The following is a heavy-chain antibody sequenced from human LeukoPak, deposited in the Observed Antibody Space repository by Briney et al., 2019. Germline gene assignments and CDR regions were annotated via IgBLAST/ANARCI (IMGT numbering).Heavy chain of an antibody. CDR2: IYYSGST. V-gene: IGHV4-59*01. D-gene: IGHD3-10*01. CDR1: GGSISSYY. Sequence: SETLSLTCTVSGGSISSYYWSWIRQPPGKGLEWIGYIYYSGSTNYNLSLKSRVTISVDTSKNQFSLKLSSVTAADTAVYYCARGRLGGSGSYYNVLDYWGQGTLVTVSS. CDR3: ARGRLGGSGSYYNVLDY. J-gene: IGHJ4*02.